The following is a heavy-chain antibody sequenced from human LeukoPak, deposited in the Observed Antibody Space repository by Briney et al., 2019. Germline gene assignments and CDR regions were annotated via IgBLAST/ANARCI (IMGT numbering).Heavy chain of an antibody. D-gene: IGHD3-3*01. Sequence: GGSLRLSCAASGFTFSSYAMSWVRQAPGKGLEWVSAISGSGGSTYYADSVKGRFTISRDNSNNTLYLQMNSLRAEDTALYYCAKDLARFWSGYYRYYYYGMDVWGQGTTVTVSS. CDR2: ISGSGGST. J-gene: IGHJ6*02. V-gene: IGHV3-23*01. CDR3: AKDLARFWSGYYRYYYYGMDV. CDR1: GFTFSSYA.